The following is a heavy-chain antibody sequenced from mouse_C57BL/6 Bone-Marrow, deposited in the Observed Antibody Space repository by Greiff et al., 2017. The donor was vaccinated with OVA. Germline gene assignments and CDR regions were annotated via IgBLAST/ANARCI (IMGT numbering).Heavy chain of an antibody. CDR2: ISDGGSYT. Sequence: EVMLVESGGGLVKPGGSLKLSCAASGFTFSSYAMSWVRQTPEKRLEWVATISDGGSYTYYPDNVKGRFTISRDNAKNNLYLQMSHLKSEDTAMYYCAREKGYGPYYFDYWGQGTTLTVSS. CDR1: GFTFSSYA. D-gene: IGHD2-10*02. V-gene: IGHV5-4*01. J-gene: IGHJ2*01. CDR3: AREKGYGPYYFDY.